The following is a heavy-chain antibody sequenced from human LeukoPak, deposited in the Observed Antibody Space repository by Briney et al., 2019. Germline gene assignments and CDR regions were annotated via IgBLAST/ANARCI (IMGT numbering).Heavy chain of an antibody. D-gene: IGHD4-17*01. Sequence: SETLSLTCTVSADSISSSYWSWIRQPAGKGLEWIGRIFASGSTNYNPSLKSRVTMSVDTSKNQFSLKLSSVTAADTAVYYCATGPTVTTFGSPDAFDVWGLGTMVTVSS. CDR2: IFASGST. CDR3: ATGPTVTTFGSPDAFDV. J-gene: IGHJ3*01. V-gene: IGHV4-4*07. CDR1: ADSISSSY.